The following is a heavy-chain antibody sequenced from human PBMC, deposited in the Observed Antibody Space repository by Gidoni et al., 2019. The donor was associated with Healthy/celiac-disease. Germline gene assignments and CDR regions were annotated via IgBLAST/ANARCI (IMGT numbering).Heavy chain of an antibody. J-gene: IGHJ4*02. Sequence: QVQLQESGPGLVKPSETLSLTGTVAGGSISSDYWSWIRQPPGKGLEWIGYIYYSGSTNYTPSLKSRVTISVDTSKNQFSLTLSSVTAADTAVYYCARGGAAAGPTYWGQGTLVTVSS. V-gene: IGHV4-59*01. D-gene: IGHD6-13*01. CDR2: IYYSGST. CDR1: GGSISSDY. CDR3: ARGGAAAGPTY.